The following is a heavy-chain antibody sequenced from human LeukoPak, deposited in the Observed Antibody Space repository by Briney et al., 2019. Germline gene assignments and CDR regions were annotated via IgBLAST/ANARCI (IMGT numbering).Heavy chain of an antibody. Sequence: SETLSLTCTVSGYSISSTYYWGCIRQPPGKGLEWVGSIYHSGTTYYNSSLKSRVTISVDTSKNQFSLKLSSVTAADTAVYYCARGTVTTQYFDYWGQGTLVTVSS. V-gene: IGHV4-38-2*02. J-gene: IGHJ4*02. CDR2: IYHSGTT. D-gene: IGHD4-17*01. CDR3: ARGTVTTQYFDY. CDR1: GYSISSTYY.